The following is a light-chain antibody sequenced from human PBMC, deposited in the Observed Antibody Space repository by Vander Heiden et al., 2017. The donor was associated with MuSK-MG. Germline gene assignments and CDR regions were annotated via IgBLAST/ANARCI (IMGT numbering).Light chain of an antibody. Sequence: DNQMPQPPSSLSASVGDRLTITCRASQSISSYLSWYQQKPGKAPKLLIYAASSLQSGVPSRFSGSGSGTDFILTISGLQPEDLATYYCQQSYSTPYTFGQGTKLEIK. V-gene: IGKV1-39*01. CDR2: AAS. CDR3: QQSYSTPYT. CDR1: QSISSY. J-gene: IGKJ2*01.